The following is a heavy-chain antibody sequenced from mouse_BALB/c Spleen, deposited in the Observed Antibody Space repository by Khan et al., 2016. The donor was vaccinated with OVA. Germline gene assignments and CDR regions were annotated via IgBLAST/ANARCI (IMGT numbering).Heavy chain of an antibody. Sequence: VQLVESGPGLVAPSQSLSITCTVSGFSLTDYGVSWIRQPPGKGLEWLGVIWGGGNTYYNSALKSRLSISKDNSKSQVFLKMKSLQTADTAMYYCAKMVWSYYFALDYWGQGTSVTVSS. CDR2: IWGGGNT. CDR1: GFSLTDYG. V-gene: IGHV2-6-5*01. CDR3: AKMVWSYYFALDY. J-gene: IGHJ4*01. D-gene: IGHD2-10*02.